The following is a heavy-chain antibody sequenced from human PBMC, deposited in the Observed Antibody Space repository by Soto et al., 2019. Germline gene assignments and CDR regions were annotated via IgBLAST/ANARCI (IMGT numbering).Heavy chain of an antibody. CDR1: GYTFTSYA. Sequence: QVQLVQSGAEVKKPGASVKVSCKASGYTFTSYAMHWVRQAPGQRREWMGWINAGNGNTKYSQKFQGRVTITRDTSASTAYRELSSRRSEDTAVYYCARGGSLYWYFDLWGRGTLVTVSS. CDR3: ARGGSLYWYFDL. J-gene: IGHJ2*01. D-gene: IGHD1-26*01. CDR2: INAGNGNT. V-gene: IGHV1-3*01.